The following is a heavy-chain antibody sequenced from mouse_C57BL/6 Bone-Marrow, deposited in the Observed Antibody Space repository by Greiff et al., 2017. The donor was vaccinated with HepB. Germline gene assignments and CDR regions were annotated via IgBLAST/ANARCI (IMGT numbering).Heavy chain of an antibody. CDR3: ARDGYYGSSYYYYAMDY. CDR2: INYDGSST. J-gene: IGHJ4*01. CDR1: GFTFSDYY. Sequence: EVNVVESEGGLVQPGSSMKLSCTASGFTFSDYYMAWVRQVPEKGLEWVANINYDGSSTYYLDSLKSRFIISRDNAKNILYLQMSSLKSEDTATYYCARDGYYGSSYYYYAMDYWGQGTSVTVSS. V-gene: IGHV5-16*01. D-gene: IGHD1-1*01.